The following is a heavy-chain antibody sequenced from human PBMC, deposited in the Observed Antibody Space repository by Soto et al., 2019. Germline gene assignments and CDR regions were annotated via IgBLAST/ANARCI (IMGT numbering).Heavy chain of an antibody. V-gene: IGHV4-59*01. D-gene: IGHD6-25*01. J-gene: IGHJ4*02. CDR2: IYYSGST. Sequence: SETLSLTCTVSGGSISSYYWSWIRQPPGKGLEWIGYIYYSGSTNYNPSLKSRVTISVDTSKNQFSLKLSSVTAADTAVYYCARDPHSGYTDYYFDYWGQGTLVTSPQ. CDR3: ARDPHSGYTDYYFDY. CDR1: GGSISSYY.